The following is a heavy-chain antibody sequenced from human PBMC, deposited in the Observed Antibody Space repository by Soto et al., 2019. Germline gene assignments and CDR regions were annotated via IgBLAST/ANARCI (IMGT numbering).Heavy chain of an antibody. CDR1: GYTFTSYW. V-gene: IGHV5-51*01. D-gene: IGHD3-22*01. CDR2: IYPSNSET. J-gene: IGHJ4*02. Sequence: GESLKISCKASGYTFTSYWTGWVRQMPGKGLEWMGIIYPSNSETRFSPSFQGQVTLSADKSIFTAYLQWSSLKASDTAIYYCARQAYHYDTYSFGYWGQGTLVTVSS. CDR3: ARQAYHYDTYSFGY.